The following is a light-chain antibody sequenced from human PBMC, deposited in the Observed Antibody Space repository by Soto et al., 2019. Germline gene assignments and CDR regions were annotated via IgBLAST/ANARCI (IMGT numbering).Light chain of an antibody. CDR1: NSDVGAYNY. J-gene: IGLJ2*01. Sequence: QSVLTQPASVSGSPGQSITISCTGTNSDVGAYNYVSWYQHHPGKAPKLMIYGVSNRPSGVSNRFSGSKSGNTASLTISGLQAEDEADYYCNSYTSNSTVVFGGGTKVTVL. CDR2: GVS. V-gene: IGLV2-14*01. CDR3: NSYTSNSTVV.